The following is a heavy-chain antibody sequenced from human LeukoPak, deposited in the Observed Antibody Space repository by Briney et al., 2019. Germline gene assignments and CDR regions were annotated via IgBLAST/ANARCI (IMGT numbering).Heavy chain of an antibody. V-gene: IGHV3-15*01. CDR3: AAGIGCSDFDY. Sequence: GGSLRLSCAASGFTFSDAWMSWVRQAPGKGLEWVGRFKSKADGGTTDYAAPVKDRFIISRDDSRNTLFLQMNSLKAEDTAVYYCAAGIGCSDFDYWGQGTRVTVSS. D-gene: IGHD2-15*01. CDR2: FKSKADGGTT. J-gene: IGHJ4*02. CDR1: GFTFSDAW.